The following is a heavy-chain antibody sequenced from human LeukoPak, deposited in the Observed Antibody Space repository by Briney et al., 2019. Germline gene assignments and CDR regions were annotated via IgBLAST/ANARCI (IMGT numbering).Heavy chain of an antibody. CDR1: GFTFSSYP. CDR2: ISYDGSNK. CDR3: AKETFGGVIVRQYHFDY. D-gene: IGHD3-16*02. J-gene: IGHJ4*02. Sequence: PGGSLTLSCAASGFTFSSYPLHWIRKAPPQGLERVAVISYDGSNKYYADSVMGRFTISRYNSKNTLYLQMNSLRAEDKAVYYCAKETFGGVIVRQYHFDYWGQGTLVTVSS. V-gene: IGHV3-30*04.